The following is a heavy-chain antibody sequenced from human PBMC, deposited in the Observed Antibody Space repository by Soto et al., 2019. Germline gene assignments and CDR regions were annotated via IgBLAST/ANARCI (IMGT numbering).Heavy chain of an antibody. Sequence: SGRAASRAAVYRVPSSGMSGLRQAPIKRLAWMGWISGYNGNTNYAQKLQGRVTLTRDTSTDTAYMELRSLRSDDTAVYYCAREDHIVVEIPTRGPGTFDRWGQGTMV. CDR3: AREDHIVVEIPTRGPGTFDR. CDR2: ISGYNGNT. J-gene: IGHJ3*01. D-gene: IGHD2-2*01. CDR1: VYRVPSSG. V-gene: IGHV1-18*01.